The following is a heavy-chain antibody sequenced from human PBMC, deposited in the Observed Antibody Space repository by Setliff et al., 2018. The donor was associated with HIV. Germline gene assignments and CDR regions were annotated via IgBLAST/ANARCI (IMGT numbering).Heavy chain of an antibody. V-gene: IGHV1-2*02. CDR3: ARIGYSSGWYTGDY. CDR2: INPNSGGT. CDR1: GYTFTGYY. J-gene: IGHJ4*02. Sequence: VKVSCKASGYTFTGYYMHWVRQAPGQGLEWMGWINPNSGGTNYAQKFQGRVTMTRDTSISTAYMELSRLRSDDTAVYYCARIGYSSGWYTGDYWGQGTLVTVSS. D-gene: IGHD6-19*01.